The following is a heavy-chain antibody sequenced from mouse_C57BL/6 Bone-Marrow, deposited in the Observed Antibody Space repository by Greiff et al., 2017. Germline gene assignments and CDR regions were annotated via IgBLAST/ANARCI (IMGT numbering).Heavy chain of an antibody. D-gene: IGHD1-1*01. CDR2: IHPNSGRT. J-gene: IGHJ3*01. CDR3: ARFVITTTY. Sequence: VQLQQPGAELVKPGASVKLSCKASGYTFTSYWMHWVKQRPGQGLEWIGMIHPNSGRTNYNEKFKSKATLTVDKSSSTAYMQLSSLTSEDSAVYYCARFVITTTYWGQGTLVTVSA. V-gene: IGHV1-64*01. CDR1: GYTFTSYW.